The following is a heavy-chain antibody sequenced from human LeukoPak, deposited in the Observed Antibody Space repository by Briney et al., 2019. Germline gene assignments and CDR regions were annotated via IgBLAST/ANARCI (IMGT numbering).Heavy chain of an antibody. CDR3: ARERRRKYYYDSSGTDDAFDI. D-gene: IGHD3-22*01. J-gene: IGHJ3*02. CDR1: GGSFSGYY. Sequence: PSETLSLTCAVYGGSFSGYYWSWIRQPPGKGLEWIGEINHSGSTNYNPSLKSRVTISVDTSKNQFSLKLSSVTAADTAVYYCARERRRKYYYDSSGTDDAFDIWGQGTMVTVSS. V-gene: IGHV4-34*01. CDR2: INHSGST.